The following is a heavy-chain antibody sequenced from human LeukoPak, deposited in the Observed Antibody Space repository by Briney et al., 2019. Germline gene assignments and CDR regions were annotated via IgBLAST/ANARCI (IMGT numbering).Heavy chain of an antibody. J-gene: IGHJ4*02. V-gene: IGHV3-53*01. CDR2: LYSDGST. Sequence: PGGSLRLSCAASGFTFSTFAMSWVRQAPGKGLEWVSVLYSDGSTYYADSVKGRFTISRDNSKNTLYLQMSNLRVEDTAVYYCARAAYDSNGYTANHDYWGQGTLVTVSS. CDR3: ARAAYDSNGYTANHDY. D-gene: IGHD3-22*01. CDR1: GFTFSTFA.